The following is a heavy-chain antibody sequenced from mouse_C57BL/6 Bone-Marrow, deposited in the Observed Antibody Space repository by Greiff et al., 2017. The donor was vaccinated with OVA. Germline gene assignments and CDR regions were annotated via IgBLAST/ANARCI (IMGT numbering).Heavy chain of an antibody. V-gene: IGHV1-50*01. Sequence: QVQLQQPGAELVKPGASVKLSCKASGYTFTSYWMQWVKQRPGQGLEWIGEIDPSDSYTNYNQKFKGKATLTVDTSSSTAYMQLSSLTSEDSAVSYCASVGYCSSLYWYFAVWGTGTTVTVSS. CDR1: GYTFTSYW. J-gene: IGHJ1*03. CDR3: ASVGYCSSLYWYFAV. D-gene: IGHD1-1*01. CDR2: IDPSDSYT.